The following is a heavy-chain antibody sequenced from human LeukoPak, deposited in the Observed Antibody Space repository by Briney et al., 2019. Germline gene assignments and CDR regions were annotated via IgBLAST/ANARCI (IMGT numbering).Heavy chain of an antibody. CDR1: GFTFSSYS. CDR2: ISSSSSYI. Sequence: PGGSLRLSCAASGFTFSSYSMNWVRQAPGKGLEWVSSISSSSSYIYYADSVKGRFTISRDNAKNSLYLQMNSLRAEDTAVYYCAKNDRGYLKGFHFDYWGQGTLVTVSS. V-gene: IGHV3-21*04. D-gene: IGHD6-25*01. CDR3: AKNDRGYLKGFHFDY. J-gene: IGHJ4*02.